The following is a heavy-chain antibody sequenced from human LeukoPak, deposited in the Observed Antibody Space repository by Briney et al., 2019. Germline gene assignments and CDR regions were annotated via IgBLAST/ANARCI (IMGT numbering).Heavy chain of an antibody. CDR1: GFTFDDYG. V-gene: IGHV3-20*04. D-gene: IGHD1-26*01. CDR3: ARGGWELLPYYFDY. CDR2: INWNGGST. J-gene: IGHJ4*02. Sequence: GSLRLSCAASGFTFDDYGMSWVRQAPGKGLELVSGINWNGGSTGYADSVKGRFTISRDNAKNSLYLQMNSLRAEDTALYYCARGGWELLPYYFDYWGQGTLVTVSS.